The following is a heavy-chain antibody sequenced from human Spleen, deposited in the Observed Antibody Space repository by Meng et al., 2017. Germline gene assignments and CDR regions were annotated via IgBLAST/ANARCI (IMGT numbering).Heavy chain of an antibody. V-gene: IGHV4-38-2*01. CDR3: ARGSPRITMIVVVTNFDY. CDR2: IYHSGST. D-gene: IGHD3-22*01. J-gene: IGHJ4*02. Sequence: SETLSLTCAVSGYSISSGYYWGWIRQPPGKGLEWIGSIYHSGSTYYNPSLKSRVTISVDTSKNQFSLKLSSVTAADTAVYYCARGSPRITMIVVVTNFDYWGQGTLVT. CDR1: GYSISSGYY.